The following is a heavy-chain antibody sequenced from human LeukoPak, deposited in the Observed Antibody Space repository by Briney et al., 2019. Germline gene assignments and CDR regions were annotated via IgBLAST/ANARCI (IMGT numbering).Heavy chain of an antibody. CDR3: AKVGSGWYKFDY. J-gene: IGHJ4*02. D-gene: IGHD6-19*01. CDR2: ISPGGGTT. Sequence: GGSLRLSCAVSGFAFGSEAMSWVRQSPARGLEWVASISPGGGTTYYADYVKGRFTISRDNSKNSLYLQMNSLRAEDTAVYYCAKVGSGWYKFDYWGQGTLVTVSS. CDR1: GFAFGSEA. V-gene: IGHV3-23*01.